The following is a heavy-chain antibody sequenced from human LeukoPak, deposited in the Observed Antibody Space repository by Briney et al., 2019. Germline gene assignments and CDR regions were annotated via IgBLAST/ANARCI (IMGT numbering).Heavy chain of an antibody. CDR2: FDPEDGET. J-gene: IGHJ6*03. CDR3: ARGARDNYDFWSGYYTKDYYYYYYMDV. CDR1: GYTLTELS. Sequence: ASVKVSCKVSGYTLTELSMHWVRQAPGKGLEWMGGFDPEDGETIYAQKFQGRVTMTEDTSTDTAYMELSSLRSEDTAVYYCARGARDNYDFWSGYYTKDYYYYYYMDVWGKGTTVTVSS. D-gene: IGHD3-3*01. V-gene: IGHV1-24*01.